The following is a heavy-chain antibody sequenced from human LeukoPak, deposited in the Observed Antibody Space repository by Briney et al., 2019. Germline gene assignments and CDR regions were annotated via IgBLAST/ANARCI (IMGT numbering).Heavy chain of an antibody. J-gene: IGHJ4*02. V-gene: IGHV1-2*02. D-gene: IGHD1-26*01. Sequence: ASVKVSCKASGYTFTGYYMHWVQQAPGQGLEWMGWINPNSGGTNYAQKFQGRVTMTRDTSISTAYMELSRLRSDDTAVYYCAREENIVGATLGDCWGQGTLVTVSS. CDR2: INPNSGGT. CDR3: AREENIVGATLGDC. CDR1: GYTFTGYY.